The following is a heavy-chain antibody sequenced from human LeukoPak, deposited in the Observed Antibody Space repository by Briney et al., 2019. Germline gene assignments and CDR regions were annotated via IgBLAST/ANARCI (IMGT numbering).Heavy chain of an antibody. CDR1: GFTFSTYW. J-gene: IGHJ6*03. Sequence: GGSLRLSCAASGFTFSTYWMHWVRQVPGKGLVWVSRITNDGSTTTYADSVKGRFTVSRDNAKNTLYLQMNSLRDEDTAVYYCTRDRNYYYMDVWGKGTTVTISS. CDR3: TRDRNYYYMDV. CDR2: ITNDGSTT. D-gene: IGHD3-10*01. V-gene: IGHV3-74*01.